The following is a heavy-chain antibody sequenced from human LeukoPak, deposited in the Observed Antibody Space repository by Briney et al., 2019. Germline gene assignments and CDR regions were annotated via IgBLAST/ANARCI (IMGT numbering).Heavy chain of an antibody. V-gene: IGHV3-53*04. J-gene: IGHJ6*02. CDR2: IYSGGST. CDR1: GFTFGDYA. CDR3: ARAGSGYYSSHYYYGMDV. D-gene: IGHD3-22*01. Sequence: GGSLRLSCTASGFTFGDYAMSWFRQAPGKGLEWVSVIYSGGSTYYADSVKGRFTISRHNSKNTLYLQMNSLRAEDTAVYYCARAGSGYYSSHYYYGMDVWGQGTTVTVSS.